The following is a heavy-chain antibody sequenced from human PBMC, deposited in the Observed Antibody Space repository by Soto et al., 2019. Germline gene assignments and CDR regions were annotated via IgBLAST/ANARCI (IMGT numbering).Heavy chain of an antibody. Sequence: EVELVESGGGLVQPGGSTTLSCSASGFSFSSKWMTWVRQAPGKGLQWVANIKPDGSETYYLDSVKGRFTISRDNTKNSLYLQMNGLRAEEAALYFCATDLNWENYWGQGTLVTVSS. J-gene: IGHJ4*02. CDR2: IKPDGSET. V-gene: IGHV3-7*01. CDR3: ATDLNWENY. D-gene: IGHD1-1*01. CDR1: GFSFSSKW.